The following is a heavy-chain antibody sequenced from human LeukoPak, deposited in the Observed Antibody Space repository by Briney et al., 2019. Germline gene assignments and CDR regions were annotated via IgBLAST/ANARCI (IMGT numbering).Heavy chain of an antibody. CDR3: ARVRGSFYFDY. J-gene: IGHJ4*02. CDR1: GFIFSSYW. V-gene: IGHV3-7*01. CDR2: IKQAGTEK. Sequence: GGSLRLSCAASGFIFSSYWMSWVRQAPGKGLEGVANIKQAGTEKYYVDSVKGRFTISRDNAKNSLYLQMNSLRAEDTAVYYCARVRGSFYFDYWGQGTLVTVSS. D-gene: IGHD1-26*01.